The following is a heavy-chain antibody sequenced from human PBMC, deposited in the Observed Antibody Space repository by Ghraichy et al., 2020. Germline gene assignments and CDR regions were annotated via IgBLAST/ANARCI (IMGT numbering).Heavy chain of an antibody. CDR2: MYYSGNT. Sequence: SQTLSLTCTVSGGSISSSSYYWGWIRQPPGKGLEWIGSMYYSGNTYYNPSLKSRVTISVDTSKNQFSLKLRSVTAADTAVYYCARQSRTITGTTRWFDPWGQGTLVTVSS. J-gene: IGHJ5*02. CDR1: GGSISSSSYY. CDR3: ARQSRTITGTTRWFDP. V-gene: IGHV4-39*01. D-gene: IGHD1-7*01.